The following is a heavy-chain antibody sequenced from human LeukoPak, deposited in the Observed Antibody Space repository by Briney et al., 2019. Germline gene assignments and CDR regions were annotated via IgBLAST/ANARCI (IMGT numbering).Heavy chain of an antibody. CDR3: PIRFLEWLPFDY. CDR1: GFTFDSYA. CDR2: ISGRGGST. D-gene: IGHD3-3*01. J-gene: IGHJ4*02. V-gene: IGHV3-23*01. Sequence: GALRLSCAASGFTFDSYAMSWVRQAPGKGLEWVSSISGRGGSTYYADSVKGRFTISRDNSKNTLYLQMNSLRAEDTAVYYCPIRFLEWLPFDYWGQGTLVTVSS.